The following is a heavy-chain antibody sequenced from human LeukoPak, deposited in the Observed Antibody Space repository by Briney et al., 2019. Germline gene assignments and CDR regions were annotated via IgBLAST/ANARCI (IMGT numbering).Heavy chain of an antibody. V-gene: IGHV4-59*08. CDR1: GGSISIYY. Sequence: SETLSLTCTVSGGSISIYYWSWIRQPPGKGLEWIGYIYYSGSTNYNPSLKSRVTISVDTSKNQFSLKLSSVTAADTAVYYCARSIAGQSFFDYWGQGTLVTVSS. D-gene: IGHD6-13*01. CDR2: IYYSGST. CDR3: ARSIAGQSFFDY. J-gene: IGHJ4*02.